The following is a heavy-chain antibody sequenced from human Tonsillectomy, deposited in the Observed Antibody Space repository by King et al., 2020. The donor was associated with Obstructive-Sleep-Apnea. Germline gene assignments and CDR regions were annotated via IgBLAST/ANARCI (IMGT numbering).Heavy chain of an antibody. Sequence: VQLVESGGGLVQPGGSLRLSCAASGFTFSRHSMNWVRQAPGKGLEWVSYISTGSATIYYSVSVKGRFSISRDNAKNSLYLQMSSLRAEDTAVYYCARDHYADYLSYYDDMDVWGPGTTVTVSS. J-gene: IGHJ6*02. CDR2: ISTGSATI. D-gene: IGHD4-17*01. CDR1: GFTFSRHS. CDR3: ARDHYADYLSYYDDMDV. V-gene: IGHV3-48*04.